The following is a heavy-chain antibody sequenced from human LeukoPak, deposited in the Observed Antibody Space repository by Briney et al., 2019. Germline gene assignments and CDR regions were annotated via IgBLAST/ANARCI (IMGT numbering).Heavy chain of an antibody. D-gene: IGHD3-10*01. CDR3: VKPYYFSSGSLT. CDR2: ISGST. J-gene: IGHJ5*02. CDR1: GFTFSSYG. Sequence: GGSLRLSCAASGFTFSSYGMHWVRQAPGKGLEWVSAISGSTYYADSVKGRFTISRDNSKNSLHLHMNSLRAEDTAVYYCVKPYYFSSGSLTWGQGTLVTVSS. V-gene: IGHV3-23*01.